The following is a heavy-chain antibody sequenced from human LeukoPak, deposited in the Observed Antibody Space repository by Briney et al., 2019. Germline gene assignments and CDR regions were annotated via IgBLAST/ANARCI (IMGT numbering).Heavy chain of an antibody. Sequence: PGGSLRLSCAASGFTVSSNYMSWVRQAPGKGLEWVSVIYSGGSTYYADSVKGRFTISRDNSKNTLYLQMNSLRAEDTAVYYCARVVGDYGDSRPYYYYYMDVWGEGTTVTVSS. J-gene: IGHJ6*03. CDR1: GFTVSSNY. CDR2: IYSGGST. D-gene: IGHD4-17*01. V-gene: IGHV3-66*02. CDR3: ARVVGDYGDSRPYYYYYMDV.